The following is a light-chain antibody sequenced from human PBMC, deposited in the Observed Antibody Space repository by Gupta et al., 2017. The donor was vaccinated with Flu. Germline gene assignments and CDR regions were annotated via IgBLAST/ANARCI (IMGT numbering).Light chain of an antibody. CDR1: QSISSY. CDR3: QQSYRTWT. J-gene: IGKJ1*01. CDR2: AAS. V-gene: IGKV1-39*01. Sequence: LQMTQSPSSLSASVGDRVTITCRASQSISSYLNWYQQKPGKAPKLLIYAASSLQSGVPSRFSGSGSGTDFTLTISSLQPEDFATYYCQQSYRTWTFGQGTKVEIK.